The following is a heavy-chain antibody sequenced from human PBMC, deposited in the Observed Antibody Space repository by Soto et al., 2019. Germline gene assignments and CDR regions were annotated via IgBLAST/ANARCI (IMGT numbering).Heavy chain of an antibody. J-gene: IGHJ6*03. CDR2: IIPILGIA. Sequence: QVPLVQSGAEVKKPGSSVKVSCKASGGTFSSYTISWVRQAPGQGLEWMGRIIPILGIANYAQKFQGRVTITADKSTSTAYMELSSLRSEDTAVYYWAGAKLLKPYYYYYYMDVWGKGTTVTVSS. V-gene: IGHV1-69*02. CDR3: AGAKLLKPYYYYYYMDV. CDR1: GGTFSSYT. D-gene: IGHD2-15*01.